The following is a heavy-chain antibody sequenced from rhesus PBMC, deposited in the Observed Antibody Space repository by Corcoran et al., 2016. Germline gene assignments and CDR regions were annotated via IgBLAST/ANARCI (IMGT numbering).Heavy chain of an antibody. Sequence: EVQLVESGGGVVQPGGYLRLSCAASGFTFDDYAMHWVRQAPGKGLEWVAGISWSGGSTYYADSCKGRFTISRDHAKNSVYMQMGSVRAEDTALYYCARRGSTPLYWYFDIWGPGTPITISS. J-gene: IGHJ2*01. CDR2: ISWSGGST. CDR1: GFTFDDYA. CDR3: ARRGSTPLYWYFDI. V-gene: IGHV3-201*01. D-gene: IGHD4-29*01.